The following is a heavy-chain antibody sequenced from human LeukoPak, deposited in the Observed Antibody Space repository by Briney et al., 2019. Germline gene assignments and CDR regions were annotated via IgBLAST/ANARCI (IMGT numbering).Heavy chain of an antibody. D-gene: IGHD2-2*01. Sequence: PSETLSLTCSVSGGSISSSYYYWGWLRPPPGKGLEWFGSIYDSGSTYYNPSLKSRVTISVDASKNQFSLKLSSVTAADTAVYYCATSRRRSQLADYWGQGTLVTVSS. CDR1: GGSISSSYYY. CDR3: ATSRRRSQLADY. J-gene: IGHJ4*02. V-gene: IGHV4-39*07. CDR2: IYDSGST.